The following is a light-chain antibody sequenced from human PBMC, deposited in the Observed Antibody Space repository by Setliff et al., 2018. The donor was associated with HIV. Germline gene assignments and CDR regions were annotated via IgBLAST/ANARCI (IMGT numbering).Light chain of an antibody. CDR1: SSDVGGYNY. J-gene: IGLJ1*01. Sequence: QSVLTQPASVSGSPGQSITIPCTGTSSDVGGYNYVSWYQQHPGKAPKLMIYEVSNRPSGVSDRFSGSKSGNTASLTISGLQTEDEADYFCSSYTSSSPLDVFGTGTKVTVL. V-gene: IGLV2-14*01. CDR3: SSYTSSSPLDV. CDR2: EVS.